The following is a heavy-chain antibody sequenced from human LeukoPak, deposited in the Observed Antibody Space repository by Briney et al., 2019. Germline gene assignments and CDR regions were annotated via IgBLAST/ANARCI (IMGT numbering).Heavy chain of an antibody. D-gene: IGHD6-19*01. Sequence: GGSLRLSCAASGFTFSSYWMSWVRQAPGKGLEWVANIKQDGSEEYYVDYVKGRFTISRDNAKNSLYLQMNSLRAEDTAVYYCARGKGGAVPGTGSLGYWGQGTLVIVSS. CDR3: ARGKGGAVPGTGSLGY. J-gene: IGHJ4*02. CDR1: GFTFSSYW. CDR2: IKQDGSEE. V-gene: IGHV3-7*03.